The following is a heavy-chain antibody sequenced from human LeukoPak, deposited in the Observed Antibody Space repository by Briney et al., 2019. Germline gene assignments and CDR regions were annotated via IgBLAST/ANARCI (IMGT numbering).Heavy chain of an antibody. Sequence: ASVKASCKASGYTFTSYGISWVRQAPGQGLEWMGWISAYNGNTNYAQKLQGRVTMTTDTSTSTAYMELRSLRSDDTAVYYCARVGITIFGVVSFDYWGQGTLVTVSS. J-gene: IGHJ4*02. V-gene: IGHV1-18*01. CDR2: ISAYNGNT. CDR3: ARVGITIFGVVSFDY. D-gene: IGHD3-3*01. CDR1: GYTFTSYG.